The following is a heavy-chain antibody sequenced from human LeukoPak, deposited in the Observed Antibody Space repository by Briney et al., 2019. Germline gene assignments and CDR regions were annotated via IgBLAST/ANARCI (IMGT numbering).Heavy chain of an antibody. CDR1: GASISSTHW. V-gene: IGHV4-4*02. D-gene: IGHD1-26*01. CDR3: TREVRSAWASFDP. CDR2: TYHSGKT. J-gene: IGHJ5*02. Sequence: SETLSLTCAVSGASISSTHWWSWVRQTPGKGLEWVGETYHSGKTNYNPSLASRVTISVDKSKNQFSLELTSVTAADTAVYYCTREVRSAWASFDPWGQGTLVIVSS.